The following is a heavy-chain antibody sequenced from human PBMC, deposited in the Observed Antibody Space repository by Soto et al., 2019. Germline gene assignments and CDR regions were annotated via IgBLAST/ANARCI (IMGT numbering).Heavy chain of an antibody. J-gene: IGHJ4*02. CDR3: ARTDTTSFGYFAY. CDR1: GLTFSSYA. D-gene: IGHD6-6*01. Sequence: PGQSLKISCAASGLTFSSYAIHWVRQTPGKGLECVAAISYDGTYKYHVDSVKGRLTTSRENAQTSLYLQMNSLRAEDTAVYYCARTDTTSFGYFAYWGQGTLVTVSS. V-gene: IGHV3-30*03. CDR2: ISYDGTYK.